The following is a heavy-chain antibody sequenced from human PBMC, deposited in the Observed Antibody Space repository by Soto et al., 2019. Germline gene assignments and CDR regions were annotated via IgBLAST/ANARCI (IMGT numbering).Heavy chain of an antibody. V-gene: IGHV3-53*01. CDR3: ARVLRFLEWLSVGAFDI. Sequence: PGGSLRLSCAASGVTVSSNYMSWVRQAPGKGLEWVSVIYSGGSTYYADSVKGRFTISRDNSKNTLYLQMNSLRAEDTAVYYCARVLRFLEWLSVGAFDIWGKATMVTVSS. CDR1: GVTVSSNY. CDR2: IYSGGST. D-gene: IGHD3-3*01. J-gene: IGHJ3*02.